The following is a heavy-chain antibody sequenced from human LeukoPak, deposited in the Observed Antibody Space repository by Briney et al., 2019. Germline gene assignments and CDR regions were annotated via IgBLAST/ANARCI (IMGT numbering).Heavy chain of an antibody. J-gene: IGHJ4*02. Sequence: SETLSLTCAVYGGSFSGYYWSWIRQPPGKGLEWIGEINHSGSTNYNPSLKSRVTISVDTSKNQFSLKLSSVTAADTAVYYCASHWGPSPVAIDYWGQGTLVTVSS. D-gene: IGHD7-27*01. CDR2: INHSGST. CDR1: GGSFSGYY. CDR3: ASHWGPSPVAIDY. V-gene: IGHV4-34*01.